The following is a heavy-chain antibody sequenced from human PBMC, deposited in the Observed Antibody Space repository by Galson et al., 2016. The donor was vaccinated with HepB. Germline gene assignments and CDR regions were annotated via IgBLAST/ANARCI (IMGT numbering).Heavy chain of an antibody. CDR2: ISAIGGAT. J-gene: IGHJ4*02. Sequence: SLRLSCAASGFTFSGYTMSWGRQAPERGLEWVSSISAIGGATYYADSVKGRFTISRDTSKNSLYLQMNSLRAEDTALYYCAQVDRALGHTNANPIDYWGRGTLVTVSS. CDR3: AQVDRALGHTNANPIDY. CDR1: GFTFSGYT. D-gene: IGHD1-14*01. V-gene: IGHV3-23*01.